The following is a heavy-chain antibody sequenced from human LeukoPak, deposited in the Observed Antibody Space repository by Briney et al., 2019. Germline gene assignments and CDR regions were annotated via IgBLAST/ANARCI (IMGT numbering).Heavy chain of an antibody. CDR1: GYSFTSYW. J-gene: IGHJ4*02. Sequence: GESLKIFCKGSGYSFTSYWIGWVRQMPGKGVEWMGIIYPGDSDTRYSPSFQGQVTISADKSISTAYLQWSSRKASDTAMYYCARQYCSGGSCYSDYWGQGTLVTVSS. CDR2: IYPGDSDT. D-gene: IGHD2-15*01. V-gene: IGHV5-51*01. CDR3: ARQYCSGGSCYSDY.